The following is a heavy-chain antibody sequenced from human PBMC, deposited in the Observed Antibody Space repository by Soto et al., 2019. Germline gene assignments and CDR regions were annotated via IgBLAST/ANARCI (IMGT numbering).Heavy chain of an antibody. Sequence: SETLSLTCTVSGGSISSGGHYWNWIRQHPGKGLEWIGYIYYGGSTYYNPSLKSRVTISVDTSKNQFSLNLSSVTAADTAVYYCARATSGYDRYYYYYMDVWGKGTTVTVSS. J-gene: IGHJ6*03. D-gene: IGHD5-12*01. V-gene: IGHV4-31*03. CDR2: IYYGGST. CDR1: GGSISSGGHY. CDR3: ARATSGYDRYYYYYMDV.